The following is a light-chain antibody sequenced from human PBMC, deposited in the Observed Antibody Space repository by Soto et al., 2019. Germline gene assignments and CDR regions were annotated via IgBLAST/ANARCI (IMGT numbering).Light chain of an antibody. J-gene: IGKJ5*01. V-gene: IGKV3-11*01. CDR2: DAS. CDR1: QSVISY. CDR3: QQRSNWPPST. Sequence: ILFSQSPATLSLSPGERATRSCRASQSVISYLAWFQQKPRQGPRLLIYDASNRATGIPARFSGSGSGTAFTLPTSSLEPEDFAVYYCQQRSNWPPSTFGHGTRLEIK.